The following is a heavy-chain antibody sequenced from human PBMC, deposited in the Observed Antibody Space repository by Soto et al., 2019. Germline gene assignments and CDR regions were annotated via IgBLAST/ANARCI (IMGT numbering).Heavy chain of an antibody. CDR2: IIPVFGTA. CDR1: GGLFSSYA. CDR3: ARESEDLTSNFDY. V-gene: IGHV1-69*01. Sequence: QEQLVQSGAEVKKPGSSVKVSCKASGGLFSSYAISWVRQAPGQGLEWMGGIIPVFGTANYAQKFQGRVTITADESTNTAYMELSSLRSEDTAMYYCARESEDLTSNFDYWGQGTLVTVSS. J-gene: IGHJ4*02.